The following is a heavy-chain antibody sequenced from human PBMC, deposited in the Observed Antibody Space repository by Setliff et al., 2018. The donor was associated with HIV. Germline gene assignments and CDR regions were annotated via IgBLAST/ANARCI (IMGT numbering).Heavy chain of an antibody. V-gene: IGHV4-31*03. CDR2: IYYSGST. Sequence: SETLSLTCTVSGVSVNSGGYYWNWIRQHPGKGLEWIGHIYYSGSTYDNPSLKSRISISIDTSKNQFSLKLNSVTAADTAVYYCARGAYPREFYFDYWGQGSLVTVSS. CDR1: GVSVNSGGYY. D-gene: IGHD3-10*01. J-gene: IGHJ4*02. CDR3: ARGAYPREFYFDY.